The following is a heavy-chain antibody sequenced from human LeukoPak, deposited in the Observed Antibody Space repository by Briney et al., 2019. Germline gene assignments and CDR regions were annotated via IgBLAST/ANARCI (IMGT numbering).Heavy chain of an antibody. CDR2: IYYSGST. CDR3: ARDRGSGWSVDY. D-gene: IGHD6-19*01. Sequence: SETLSLTCAVYGGSFSGYYWSWIRQPPGKGLEWIGYIYYSGSTYYNLSLKSRVTISIDTSKNQFSLKLSSVTAADTAVYYCARDRGSGWSVDYWGQGTLVTVSS. J-gene: IGHJ4*02. V-gene: IGHV4-30-4*08. CDR1: GGSFSGYY.